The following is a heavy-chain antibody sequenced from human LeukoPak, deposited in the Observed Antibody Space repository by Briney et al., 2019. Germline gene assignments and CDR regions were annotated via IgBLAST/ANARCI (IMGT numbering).Heavy chain of an antibody. J-gene: IGHJ5*02. Sequence: PGGSLRLSCAASGFTFSSYEMNWVRQAPGKGLEWVSYISSSGSTIYYADSVKGRFTISRDNAKNSLYLQMNSLRAEDTAVYYCAKDQDGDYGRWFDPWGQGTLVTVSS. CDR2: ISSSGSTI. V-gene: IGHV3-48*03. CDR3: AKDQDGDYGRWFDP. D-gene: IGHD4-17*01. CDR1: GFTFSSYE.